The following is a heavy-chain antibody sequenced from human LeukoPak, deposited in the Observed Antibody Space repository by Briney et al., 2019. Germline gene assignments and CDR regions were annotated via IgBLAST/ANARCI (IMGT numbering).Heavy chain of an antibody. Sequence: GGSLRLSCAVSGFAFGSEAMSWVRQSPARGLEWVASISPGGGTTYYADYVKGRFTISRDNSKNTLYLQMNSLRAEDTAVYYCAKGVARDYWGQGTLVTVSS. CDR2: ISPGGGTT. V-gene: IGHV3-23*01. CDR1: GFAFGSEA. J-gene: IGHJ4*02. D-gene: IGHD2-15*01. CDR3: AKGVARDY.